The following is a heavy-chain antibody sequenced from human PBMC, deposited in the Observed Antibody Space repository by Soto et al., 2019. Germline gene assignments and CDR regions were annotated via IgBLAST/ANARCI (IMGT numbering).Heavy chain of an antibody. CDR3: ARAWLQLHYYGMDV. D-gene: IGHD5-12*01. J-gene: IGHJ6*02. Sequence: SETLSLTCSVSGYSVSSSDYYCAWIRQPPGKGLEWIGSMLYSVLPYYNPSLKSRVTISVDTSKNQFSLKLSSVTAADTAVYYCARAWLQLHYYGMDVWGQGTTVTVSS. V-gene: IGHV4-39*07. CDR2: MLYSVLP. CDR1: GYSVSSSDYY.